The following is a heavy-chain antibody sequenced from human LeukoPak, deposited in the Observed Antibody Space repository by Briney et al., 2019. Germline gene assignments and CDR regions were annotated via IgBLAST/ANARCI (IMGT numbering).Heavy chain of an antibody. CDR2: INQSGST. CDR1: GGSFSGYS. CDR3: ARGLTAAVDY. Sequence: PSETLSLTCAVYGGSFSGYSWSWIRQPPGKGLEWIGEINQSGSTNYNPSLKSRVTISVDTSKNQFSLKLSSVTAADTAVYYCARGLTAAVDYWGQGTLVTVSS. V-gene: IGHV4-34*01. D-gene: IGHD4/OR15-4a*01. J-gene: IGHJ4*02.